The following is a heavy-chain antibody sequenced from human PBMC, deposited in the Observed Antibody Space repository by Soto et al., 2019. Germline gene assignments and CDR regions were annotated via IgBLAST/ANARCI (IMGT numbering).Heavy chain of an antibody. CDR1: GGSISSYY. Sequence: PSETLSLTCTVSGGSISSYYWSWIRQPPGKGLEWIGYIYYSGSTNYNPSLKSRVTISVDTSKNQFSLKLSSVTAADTAVYYCAREHGDYSYFDYWGQGTLVTVSS. V-gene: IGHV4-59*01. D-gene: IGHD4-17*01. CDR2: IYYSGST. J-gene: IGHJ4*02. CDR3: AREHGDYSYFDY.